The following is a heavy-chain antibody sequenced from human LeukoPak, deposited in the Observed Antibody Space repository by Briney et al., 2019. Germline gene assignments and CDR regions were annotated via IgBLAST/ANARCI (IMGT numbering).Heavy chain of an antibody. Sequence: PGGSLRLSCAASGFTVSSSYMYWVRQAPGKGLEWVSFFCRGDSTYYAESVRGRFTISRDNSKNTLYLLMNSLIPEDTAVYYCAREVVSSPSYFDSWGQGTLVTVSS. D-gene: IGHD2-15*01. CDR1: GFTVSSSY. J-gene: IGHJ4*02. CDR3: AREVVSSPSYFDS. CDR2: FCRGDST. V-gene: IGHV3-53*01.